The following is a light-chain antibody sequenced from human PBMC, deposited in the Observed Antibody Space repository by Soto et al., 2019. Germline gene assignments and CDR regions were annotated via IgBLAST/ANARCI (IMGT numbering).Light chain of an antibody. V-gene: IGKV3-15*01. CDR2: DAS. Sequence: ETVMTQSPATLSVSPGERVTLSCRASQSVGNNLAWYQQKPGRAPRLLIYDASTRATGIPARFSGSGSGTEFTLSISSLQSEDFAVYSCHQYNNWPPWTFGQGTTVEIK. CDR3: HQYNNWPPWT. CDR1: QSVGNN. J-gene: IGKJ1*01.